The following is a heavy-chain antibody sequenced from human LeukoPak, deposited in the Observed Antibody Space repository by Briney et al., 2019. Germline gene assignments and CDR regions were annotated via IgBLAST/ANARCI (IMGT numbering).Heavy chain of an antibody. V-gene: IGHV3-33*06. Sequence: GGSLRLSCAASGFTFSSYGMHWVRQAPGKGLEWVAVIWYDGSNKYYAGSVKGRFTISRDNSKNTLYLQMNSLRAEDTAVYYCAKDRDGYVDYWGQGTLVTVSS. CDR1: GFTFSSYG. J-gene: IGHJ4*02. D-gene: IGHD5-24*01. CDR2: IWYDGSNK. CDR3: AKDRDGYVDY.